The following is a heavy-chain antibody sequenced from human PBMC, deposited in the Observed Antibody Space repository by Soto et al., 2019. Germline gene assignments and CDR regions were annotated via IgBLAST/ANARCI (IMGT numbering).Heavy chain of an antibody. Sequence: SETVSLTCAVYGGSFSGYYWSWIRQPPGKGLEWIGEINHSGSTNYNPSLKSRVTISVDTSKNQFSLKLSSVTAADTAVYYCASRTGDYVFDYWGQGTLVTVSS. CDR2: INHSGST. D-gene: IGHD4-17*01. CDR3: ASRTGDYVFDY. V-gene: IGHV4-34*01. CDR1: GGSFSGYY. J-gene: IGHJ4*02.